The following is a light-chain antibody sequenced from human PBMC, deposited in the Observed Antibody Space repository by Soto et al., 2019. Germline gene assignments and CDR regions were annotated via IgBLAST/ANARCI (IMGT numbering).Light chain of an antibody. CDR2: GAS. CDR1: QSVSSN. Sequence: EIVMTQSPCTLSVYPGERATLSCRASQSVSSNLAWYQQKPGQAPRLLIYGASTRATGIPARFSGSGSGTDFTLTISSLQPEDFATYYCQQSYSTWTFGQGTKVDIK. V-gene: IGKV3-15*01. CDR3: QQSYSTWT. J-gene: IGKJ1*01.